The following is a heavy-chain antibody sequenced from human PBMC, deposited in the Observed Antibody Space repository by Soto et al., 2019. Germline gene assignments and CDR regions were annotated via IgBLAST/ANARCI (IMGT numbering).Heavy chain of an antibody. CDR3: ARGPPYSSPDY. D-gene: IGHD6-13*01. CDR1: GFTFRSNW. J-gene: IGHJ4*02. Sequence: EVQLVDSGGGLVQPGGSLRLSCAASGFTFRSNWMHWVRQAPGKGLVWVSRINSDGSTTSYADSVKGRFTISRDNAKNTLYLQMNSLRAEDTAVYYCARGPPYSSPDYWGQGTLVTVSS. V-gene: IGHV3-74*01. CDR2: INSDGSTT.